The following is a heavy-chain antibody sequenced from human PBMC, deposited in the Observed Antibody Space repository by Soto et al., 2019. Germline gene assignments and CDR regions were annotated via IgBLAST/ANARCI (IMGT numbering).Heavy chain of an antibody. D-gene: IGHD1-26*01. CDR1: GGTFSSYA. J-gene: IGHJ3*02. CDR3: ASPTSGPPHDAFDI. V-gene: IGHV1-69*06. CDR2: IIPIFGTA. Sequence: QVQLVQSGAEVKKPGSSVKVSCTASGGTFSSYAISWVRQAPGQGLEWMGGIIPIFGTANYAQKFQGRVTITADKSTSTAYMELSSLRSEDTAVYYCASPTSGPPHDAFDIWGQGTMVTVSS.